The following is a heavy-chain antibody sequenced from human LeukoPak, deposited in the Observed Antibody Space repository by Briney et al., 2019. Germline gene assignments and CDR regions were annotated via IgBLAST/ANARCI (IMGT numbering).Heavy chain of an antibody. J-gene: IGHJ4*02. CDR1: GFTFSSYA. D-gene: IGHD3-9*01. CDR3: AEDLDYDILTGPHYFDY. CDR2: ISGSGGST. Sequence: GGSLRLSCAASGFTFSSYAMSWVRQAPGKGLEWVSAISGSGGSTYYADSVKGRFTISRDNSKNTLYLQMNSLRAEDTAVYYCAEDLDYDILTGPHYFDYWGQGTLVTVSS. V-gene: IGHV3-23*01.